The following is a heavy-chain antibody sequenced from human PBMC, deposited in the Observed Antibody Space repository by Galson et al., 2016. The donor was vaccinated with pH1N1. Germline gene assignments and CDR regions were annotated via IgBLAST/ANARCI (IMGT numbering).Heavy chain of an antibody. D-gene: IGHD2-15*01. V-gene: IGHV5-51*01. Sequence: SGAEVKKPGESLKIPCKGSGYRFTNYWIGWVRQMPGKGLEWMGIIFPGDSDTRYSPSFQGQVTISADKSITTAYLQWSSLKASDTAMYYCARRFDGYCSGGRCYGVDYFDYWGQGTLVTVSP. J-gene: IGHJ4*02. CDR2: IFPGDSDT. CDR3: ARRFDGYCSGGRCYGVDYFDY. CDR1: GYRFTNYW.